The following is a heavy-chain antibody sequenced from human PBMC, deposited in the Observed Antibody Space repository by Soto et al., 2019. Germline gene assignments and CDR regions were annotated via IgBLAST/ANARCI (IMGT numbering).Heavy chain of an antibody. J-gene: IGHJ3*02. CDR1: AGSFSHYY. Sequence: SETLSLTCAVYAGSFSHYYWNWIRQSPGKGLEWIGKIKHSGSSNYNPSLRSRVSIPVDMSKNQFSLRLTSVTAADTAVYYCARGGSSDWQVALDIWGQGTMVTVS. CDR3: ARGGSSDWQVALDI. CDR2: IKHSGSS. V-gene: IGHV4-34*01. D-gene: IGHD6-19*01.